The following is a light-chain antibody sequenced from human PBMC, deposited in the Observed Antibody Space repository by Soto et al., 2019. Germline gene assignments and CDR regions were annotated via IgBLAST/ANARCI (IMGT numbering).Light chain of an antibody. CDR1: NSDVGGYNY. CDR3: SSYTGSSTPV. J-gene: IGLJ3*02. Sequence: QSALTQPASVSGSPGQSITISCTGTNSDVGGYNYVSWYQHHPGKAPKLMIYEVSNRPSGVSNRFSGSKSGNTASLTISGLQAEDEADYYCSSYTGSSTPVFGGGTQLTVL. CDR2: EVS. V-gene: IGLV2-14*01.